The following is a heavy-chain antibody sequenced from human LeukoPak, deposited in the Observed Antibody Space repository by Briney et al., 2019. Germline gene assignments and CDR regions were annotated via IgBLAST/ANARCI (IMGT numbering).Heavy chain of an antibody. D-gene: IGHD5-24*01. CDR3: ERAMRGGYDY. J-gene: IGHJ4*02. V-gene: IGHV3-48*02. CDR1: GFTFSNYG. CDR2: ISSSSDSI. Sequence: QPGASLRLSSAASGFTFSNYGMNWVRQAPGKMLEWVAYISSSSDSIYYADSVKGSFTISRDNAENSLYLQMNSLRDEDTAVCYCERAMRGGYDYWGQGTLVTVSS.